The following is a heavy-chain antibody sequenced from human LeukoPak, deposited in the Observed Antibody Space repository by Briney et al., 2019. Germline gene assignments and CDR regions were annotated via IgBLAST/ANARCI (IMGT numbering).Heavy chain of an antibody. CDR1: GFSFSSYW. V-gene: IGHV3-7*01. J-gene: IGHJ4*02. Sequence: PGGSLRLSCGASGFSFSSYWMSWVRETPGKGLEWVANIEEDGSERYYVDSVKGRFTISRDNAKNSVYLQMNSLRAEDTAVYYCATGTIYYWGQGALVTVSS. CDR3: ATGTIYY. D-gene: IGHD1-1*01. CDR2: IEEDGSER.